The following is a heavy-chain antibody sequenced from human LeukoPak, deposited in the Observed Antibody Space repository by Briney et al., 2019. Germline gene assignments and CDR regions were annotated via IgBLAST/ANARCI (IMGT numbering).Heavy chain of an antibody. J-gene: IGHJ4*02. CDR2: ISSSSSYI. Sequence: PGGSLRLSCAASGFTFSDYYMSWIRQAPGKGLEWVSSISSSSSYIYYADSVKGRFTISRDNAKNSLYLQMNSLRAEDTAVYYCARGIMITFGGIFDYWGQGTLVTVSS. D-gene: IGHD3-16*01. CDR1: GFTFSDYY. CDR3: ARGIMITFGGIFDY. V-gene: IGHV3-11*06.